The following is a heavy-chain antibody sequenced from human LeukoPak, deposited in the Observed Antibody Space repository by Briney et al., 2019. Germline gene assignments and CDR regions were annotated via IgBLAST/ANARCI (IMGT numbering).Heavy chain of an antibody. CDR1: GFTFSSYE. Sequence: GGSLRLSCAASGFTFSSYEMNWVRQAPGKGLEWVSYISSSGSTIYYADSVKGRFTISRDNAKNSLYLQMNSLRAEDTAVYYCARALSYNLGDYFDYWGQGTLVTVSS. CDR3: ARALSYNLGDYFDY. J-gene: IGHJ4*02. D-gene: IGHD1-1*01. V-gene: IGHV3-48*03. CDR2: ISSSGSTI.